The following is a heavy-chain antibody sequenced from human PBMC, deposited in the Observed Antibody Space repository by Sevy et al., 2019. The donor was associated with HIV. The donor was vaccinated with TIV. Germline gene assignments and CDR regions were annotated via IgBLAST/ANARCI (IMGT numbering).Heavy chain of an antibody. CDR2: ISYDGSNK. CDR1: GFTFSSYG. V-gene: IGHV3-30*18. Sequence: GGSLRLSCAASGFTFSSYGMHWVRQAPGKGLEWVAVISYDGSNKYYADSVKGRFTISRDNSKNTLYLQMNSLRAEDRAVYYSAKGFYDFWSGYYYFDYWGQGTMVTVSS. CDR3: AKGFYDFWSGYYYFDY. D-gene: IGHD3-3*01. J-gene: IGHJ4*02.